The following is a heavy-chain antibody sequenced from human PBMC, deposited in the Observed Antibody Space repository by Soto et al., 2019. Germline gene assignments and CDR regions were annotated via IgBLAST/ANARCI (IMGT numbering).Heavy chain of an antibody. Sequence: EVQLLESGGGLVQPGGSLRLSCAASGFTLSNYAINWVRQAPGKGLEWVSGITLNGDNTYHADSVKGRLTVSRDNSKNTLYLEMKSLRVEETAVYSCARVIYYYSYGMDVWGPATTVIVS. CDR3: ARVIYYYSYGMDV. D-gene: IGHD2-21*01. CDR1: GFTLSNYA. CDR2: ITLNGDNT. J-gene: IGHJ6*02. V-gene: IGHV3-23*01.